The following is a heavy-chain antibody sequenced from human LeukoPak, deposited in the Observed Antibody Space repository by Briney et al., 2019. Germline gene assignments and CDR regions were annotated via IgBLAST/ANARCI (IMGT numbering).Heavy chain of an antibody. J-gene: IGHJ6*02. CDR3: ARAPHYSNYGPYYYGMDV. Sequence: GGSLRLSCAASGLTFSSHWMHWVRQAPGKGLVWVSYISSSSSYTNYADSVKGRFTISRDNAKNSLYLQMNSLRAEDTAVYYCARAPHYSNYGPYYYGMDVWGQGTTVAVSS. CDR2: ISSSSSYT. V-gene: IGHV3-21*05. CDR1: GLTFSSHW. D-gene: IGHD4-11*01.